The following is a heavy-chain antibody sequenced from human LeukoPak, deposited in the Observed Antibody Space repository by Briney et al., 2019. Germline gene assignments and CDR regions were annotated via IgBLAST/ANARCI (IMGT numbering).Heavy chain of an antibody. CDR2: INHSGRT. J-gene: IGHJ4*02. D-gene: IGHD2-2*01. Sequence: SETLSLTCAVYRGSFSGYYWSWIRQPPGKGLEWIGEINHSGRTNYSPSLKSRVTISVDTSKNQFSLKLSSVTAADTAVYYCARYQLLIGVDYWGQGTLVTVSS. V-gene: IGHV4-34*01. CDR3: ARYQLLIGVDY. CDR1: RGSFSGYY.